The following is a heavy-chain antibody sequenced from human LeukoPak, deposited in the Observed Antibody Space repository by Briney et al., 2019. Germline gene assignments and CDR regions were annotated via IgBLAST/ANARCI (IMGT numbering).Heavy chain of an antibody. CDR2: IKQDGSEK. CDR1: GFTSSDYW. CDR3: ARGRWAPFDC. J-gene: IGHJ4*02. V-gene: IGHV3-7*01. D-gene: IGHD6-13*01. Sequence: GGSLRLSCAASGFTSSDYWMHWVRQAPGKGLEWVANIKQDGSEKNYVASVKGRFTISRDNAKNSLYLQMNSLRAEDTALYYCARGRWAPFDCWGQGTLVTFSS.